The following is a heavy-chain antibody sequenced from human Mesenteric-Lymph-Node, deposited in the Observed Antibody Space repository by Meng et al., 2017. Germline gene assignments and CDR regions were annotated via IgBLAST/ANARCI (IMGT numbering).Heavy chain of an antibody. V-gene: IGHV3-64*02. J-gene: IGHJ4*02. D-gene: IGHD2-21*01. CDR2: INPSGYTA. CDR3: AKEEKGDYDF. CDR1: GFAFNSYP. Sequence: GESLKISCVASGFAFNSYPIHWVRQAPGRGLESVSAINPSGYTAYYADSVKGRFTISRDNSKNTVYLQMGSLRIEDTALYYCAKEEKGDYDFWGQGTLVTVSS.